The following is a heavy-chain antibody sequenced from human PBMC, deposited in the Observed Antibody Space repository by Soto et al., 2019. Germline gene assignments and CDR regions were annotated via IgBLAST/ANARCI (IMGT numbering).Heavy chain of an antibody. J-gene: IGHJ4*02. D-gene: IGHD5-18*01. V-gene: IGHV4-34*01. CDR1: GGSFSGYY. CDR2: INHSGST. CDR3: ARETRGVQLWLRTDY. Sequence: LSLTCAVYGGSFSGYYWSWIRQPPGKGLEWIGEINHSGSTNYNPSLKSRVTISVDTSKNQFSLKLSSVTAADTAVYYCARETRGVQLWLRTDYWGQGTLVTVSS.